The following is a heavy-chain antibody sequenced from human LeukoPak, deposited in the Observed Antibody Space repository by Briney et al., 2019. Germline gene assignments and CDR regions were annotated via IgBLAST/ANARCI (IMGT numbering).Heavy chain of an antibody. V-gene: IGHV3-30*18. J-gene: IGHJ4*02. CDR1: GFTFNTYG. CDR3: AKDQGDDGDYFDC. Sequence: PGRSLRLSCAASGFTFNTYGMHWVRQAPGKGLEWVAVIGFDGTNKFYAESMEGRFTISRDNSRNTLYLQLNSLRPEDTAVYYCAKDQGDDGDYFDCWGQGTLVTVSS. D-gene: IGHD2-21*02. CDR2: IGFDGTNK.